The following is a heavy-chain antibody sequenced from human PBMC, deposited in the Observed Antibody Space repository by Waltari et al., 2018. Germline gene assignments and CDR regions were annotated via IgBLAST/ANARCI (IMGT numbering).Heavy chain of an antibody. CDR3: ARRIPAAASGVFDI. Sequence: QVQLQDSGPGLVKPSETLSLTCTVSGGPISGYYWSWIRQPPGKTLEWIGYIYDTGITKYDPSLKSRVTISIDTSMREFTLKMRSVTAADTAVYYCARRIPAAASGVFDIWGQGTMVTVSS. V-gene: IGHV4-59*01. J-gene: IGHJ3*02. D-gene: IGHD6-13*01. CDR2: IYDTGIT. CDR1: GGPISGYY.